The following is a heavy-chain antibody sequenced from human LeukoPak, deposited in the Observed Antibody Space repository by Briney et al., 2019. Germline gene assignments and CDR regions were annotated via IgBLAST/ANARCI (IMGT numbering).Heavy chain of an antibody. CDR3: ASGTTYCGADCYPLDAFDI. V-gene: IGHV1-2*02. J-gene: IGHJ3*02. Sequence: GASVKVSCKASGYTFTGYYMHWVRQAPGQGLEWMGWINPNSGGTNYVQRFLGRITMTRDTSISTAYMELSRLRADDTAVCYCASGTTYCGADCYPLDAFDIWGQGTMVTVSS. D-gene: IGHD2-21*02. CDR2: INPNSGGT. CDR1: GYTFTGYY.